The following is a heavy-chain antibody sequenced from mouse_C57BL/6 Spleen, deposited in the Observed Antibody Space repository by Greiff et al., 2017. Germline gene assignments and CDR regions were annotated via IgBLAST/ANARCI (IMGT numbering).Heavy chain of an antibody. D-gene: IGHD3-2*02. J-gene: IGHJ2*01. CDR1: GYAFSSYW. Sequence: VQLQQSGAELVKPGASVKISCKASGYAFSSYWMNWVKQRPGKGLEWIGQIYPGDGDTNYNGKFKGKATLTADKSSSTAYMQLSSLTSEDSAVYFCARRTAQATGFDYRGQGATHTVSS. CDR2: IYPGDGDT. CDR3: ARRTAQATGFDY. V-gene: IGHV1-80*01.